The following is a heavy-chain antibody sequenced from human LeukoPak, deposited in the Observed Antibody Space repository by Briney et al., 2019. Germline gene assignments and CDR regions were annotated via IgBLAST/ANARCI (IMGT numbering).Heavy chain of an antibody. J-gene: IGHJ4*02. Sequence: PGGSLRLSCAASGFTFSSCAMSWVRQAPGKGLEWVSGISGSGGITHYADSVRGRFTISRDNSKNTLYLQMNSLRAEDTAVYYCARALIGYYFDYWGQGTLVTVSS. CDR3: ARALIGYYFDY. D-gene: IGHD2-8*01. CDR2: ISGSGGIT. V-gene: IGHV3-23*01. CDR1: GFTFSSCA.